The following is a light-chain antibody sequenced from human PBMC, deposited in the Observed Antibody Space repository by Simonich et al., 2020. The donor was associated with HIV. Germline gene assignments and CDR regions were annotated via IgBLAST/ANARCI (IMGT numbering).Light chain of an antibody. CDR3: MQALQTPIT. V-gene: IGKV2-28*01. CDR2: LGS. Sequence: DIVMTQSPLPLPVTPGEQASISCRTSQSLLHSNGYNYLDWYLQKPGQSPQLLIYLGSNRAAGVPDRFSGSGSGTDFTLKISRVEAEDVGVYYCMQALQTPITFGQGTRLEIK. CDR1: QSLLHSNGYNY. J-gene: IGKJ5*01.